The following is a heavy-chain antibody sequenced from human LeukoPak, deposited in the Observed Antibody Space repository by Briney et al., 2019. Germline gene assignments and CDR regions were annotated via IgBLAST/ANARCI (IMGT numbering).Heavy chain of an antibody. D-gene: IGHD1-26*01. V-gene: IGHV3-33*08. CDR3: ARATSESSWFDP. CDR1: GFTFSSYA. CDR2: IWYDGSKK. J-gene: IGHJ5*02. Sequence: GGSLRLSCAASGFTFSSYAMSWVRQAPGKGLEWVAVIWYDGSKKYYAESVKGRFTISRDNSKNTLYLQMNSLRVEDTAVYYCARATSESSWFDPWGQGTLVTASS.